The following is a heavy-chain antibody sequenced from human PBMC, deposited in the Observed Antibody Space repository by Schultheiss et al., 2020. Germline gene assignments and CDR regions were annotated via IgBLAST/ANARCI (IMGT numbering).Heavy chain of an antibody. CDR1: GFTFSSYE. D-gene: IGHD4-17*01. CDR2: ISYDGSNK. Sequence: GGSLRLSCAASGFTFSSYEMNWVRQAPGKGLEWVAVISYDGSNKYYADSVKGRFTISRDNSKNTLYLQMNSLRAEDTAVYYCARDRYGDLYYYYYGMDVWGQGTTVTVSS. CDR3: ARDRYGDLYYYYYGMDV. V-gene: IGHV3-30*04. J-gene: IGHJ6*02.